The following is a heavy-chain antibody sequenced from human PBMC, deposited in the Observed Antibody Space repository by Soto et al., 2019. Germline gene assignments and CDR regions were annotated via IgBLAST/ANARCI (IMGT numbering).Heavy chain of an antibody. D-gene: IGHD2-15*01. CDR3: AXHRMNHNSVWDPFVI. Sequence: PGGSLRLSCAASGFPFSNYAMRWVRQAPGKGLEWVSGFGGGGDDNYYADSVQGRFIISTDNSKSTLSLRLNGLRAEDTAVYYCAXHRMNHNSVWDPFVILGQGTIVTVSS. CDR1: GFPFSNYA. CDR2: FGGGGDDN. V-gene: IGHV3-23*01. J-gene: IGHJ3*02.